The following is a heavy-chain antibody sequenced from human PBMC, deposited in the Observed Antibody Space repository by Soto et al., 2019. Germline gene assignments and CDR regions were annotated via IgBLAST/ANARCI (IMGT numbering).Heavy chain of an antibody. CDR2: IWYDGSNK. CDR3: ARDASGSEEGTPDFDY. Sequence: GGSLRLSCAASGFTFSSYGMHWVRQAPGKGLEWVAVIWYDGSNKYYADSVKGRFTISRDNSKNTLYLQMNSLRDEDTAVYYCARDASGSEEGTPDFDYWGQGTLVTVSS. D-gene: IGHD3-10*01. CDR1: GFTFSSYG. J-gene: IGHJ4*02. V-gene: IGHV3-33*01.